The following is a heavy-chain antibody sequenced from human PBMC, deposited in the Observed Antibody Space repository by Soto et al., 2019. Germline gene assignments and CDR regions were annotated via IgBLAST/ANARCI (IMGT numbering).Heavy chain of an antibody. CDR3: ARQPDIVLMVYASYSMDV. CDR2: IYYSGST. J-gene: IGHJ6*02. CDR1: GGSISSSSYY. Sequence: SETLSLTCTVSGGSISSSSYYWGWIRQPPGKWLEWIGSIYYSGSTYYNPSLKSRVTISVDTSKNQFSLKLSSVTAADTAVYYCARQPDIVLMVYASYSMDVWGQGTTVTVSS. V-gene: IGHV4-39*01. D-gene: IGHD2-8*01.